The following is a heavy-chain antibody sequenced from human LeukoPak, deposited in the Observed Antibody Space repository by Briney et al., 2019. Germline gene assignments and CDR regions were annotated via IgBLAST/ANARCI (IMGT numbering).Heavy chain of an antibody. Sequence: PGGSLRLSCAASGFTFSSYSMNWVRQAPGKGLEWVSSISSSSSYIYYADSVKGRFTISRDNAKNSLYLQMNSLRAEDTAVYYCARGALYGDYYYYGMDVWGQGTTVTVSS. J-gene: IGHJ6*02. CDR1: GFTFSSYS. V-gene: IGHV3-21*01. CDR3: ARGALYGDYYYYGMDV. D-gene: IGHD4-17*01. CDR2: ISSSSSYI.